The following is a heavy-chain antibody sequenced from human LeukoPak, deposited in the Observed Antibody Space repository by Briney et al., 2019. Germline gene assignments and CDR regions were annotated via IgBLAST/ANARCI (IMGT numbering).Heavy chain of an antibody. V-gene: IGHV4-34*01. CDR2: INHSGST. CDR1: GGSFSGYY. D-gene: IGHD3-22*01. J-gene: IGHJ4*02. Sequence: SETLPLTCAVYGGSFSGYYWSWIRQPPGKGLEWIGEINHSGSTNYNPSLKSRVTISVDTSKNQFSLKLSSVTAADTAVYYCARGQYYYDSSGYFFYWGQGTLVTVSS. CDR3: ARGQYYYDSSGYFFY.